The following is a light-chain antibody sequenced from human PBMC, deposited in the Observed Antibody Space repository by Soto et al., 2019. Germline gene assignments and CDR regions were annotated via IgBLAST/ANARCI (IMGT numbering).Light chain of an antibody. J-gene: IGLJ1*01. CDR2: EVN. CDR1: SSDVGSYNR. Sequence: QSVLTQPPSVSGSPGQSVTISCTGTSSDVGSYNRVSWYQQPPGTAPKLMIYEVNNRPSGVPDRFSGSKSGNTASLTITGLQAEDEADYYCNSYKSSNTYVFGTGTKVTV. V-gene: IGLV2-18*02. CDR3: NSYKSSNTYV.